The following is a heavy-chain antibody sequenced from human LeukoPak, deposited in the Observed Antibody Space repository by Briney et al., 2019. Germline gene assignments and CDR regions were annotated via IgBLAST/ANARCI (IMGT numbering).Heavy chain of an antibody. V-gene: IGHV4-61*02. D-gene: IGHD2-21*02. CDR1: GGSISSGSYY. J-gene: IGHJ4*02. CDR2: IYTSGST. Sequence: SETLSLTCTVSGGSISSGSYYWSCIRQPAGKGLECIGRIYTSGSTNYNPSLKSRVTISVDTSKNQFSLKLSSVTAADTAVYYCARWTSCGGDCHILDYWGQGILVTVSS. CDR3: ARWTSCGGDCHILDY.